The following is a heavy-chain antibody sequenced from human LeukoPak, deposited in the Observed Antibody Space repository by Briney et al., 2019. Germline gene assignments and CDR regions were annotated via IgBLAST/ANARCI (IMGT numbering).Heavy chain of an antibody. Sequence: PGGSLRLSCAASGFTFTTYWMAWVRQAPGKGLEWVANIRQDGGEKYYVDSVKGCFTISRDNAQNSLYLHISSLGAEDTAVYYCARHREGATQVGLFTFWGQGTLVIVSS. CDR2: IRQDGGEK. CDR1: GFTFTTYW. V-gene: IGHV3-7*01. D-gene: IGHD3-3*01. J-gene: IGHJ4*02. CDR3: ARHREGATQVGLFTF.